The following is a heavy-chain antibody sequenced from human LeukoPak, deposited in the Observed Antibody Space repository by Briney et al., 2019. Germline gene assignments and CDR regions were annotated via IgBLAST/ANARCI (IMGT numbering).Heavy chain of an antibody. CDR3: ARVNLRAFDF. CDR2: ISPYNGNT. V-gene: IGHV1-18*01. J-gene: IGHJ4*02. Sequence: ASVKVSCKASGYTFTNNGFSWVRQAPGQGLEWMGWISPYNGNTNFAKKLQVRVTMTTDTPTRTAYMELRSLRSDDTAVYYCARVNLRAFDFWGQGTLLTVSS. CDR1: GYTFTNNG.